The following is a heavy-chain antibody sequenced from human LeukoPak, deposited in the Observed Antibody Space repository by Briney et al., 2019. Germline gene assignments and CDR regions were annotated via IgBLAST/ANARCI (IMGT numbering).Heavy chain of an antibody. CDR2: INHSGST. CDR3: ARGYSYGQRFDY. V-gene: IGHV4-34*01. Sequence: SETLSLTCAVYGGSFSGYYWSWIRQPPGKGLEWIGEINHSGSTNYNPSLTSRVTISVETSKNQFSLKLSSVTAADTAVYYCARGYSYGQRFDYWGQGTLVTVSS. CDR1: GGSFSGYY. D-gene: IGHD5-18*01. J-gene: IGHJ4*02.